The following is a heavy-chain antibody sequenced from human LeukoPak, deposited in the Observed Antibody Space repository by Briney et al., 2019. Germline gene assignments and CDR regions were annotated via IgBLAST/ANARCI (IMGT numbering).Heavy chain of an antibody. CDR2: IYYSGST. CDR1: GGSLSSYY. CDR3: ARMDSSSWDNYYYYYGMDV. V-gene: IGHV4-59*01. D-gene: IGHD6-13*01. Sequence: SETLSLPCTVSGGSLSSYYWSWLRQPPGKGLEWIGYIYYSGSTNYNPSLKSRVTISVDTSQNQFSLKLSPVTAADTAVYYCARMDSSSWDNYYYYYGMDVRRQGTTVTVSS. J-gene: IGHJ6*02.